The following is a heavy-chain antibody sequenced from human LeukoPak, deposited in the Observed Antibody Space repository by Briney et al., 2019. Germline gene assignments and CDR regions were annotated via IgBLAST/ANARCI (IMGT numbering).Heavy chain of an antibody. D-gene: IGHD5-12*01. CDR2: ISTSGSTI. V-gene: IGHV3-48*03. CDR1: GLAFSSCE. Sequence: GGSLRLSCAASGLAFSSCEMNWVRQAPGKGLGWVSYISTSGSTIHYADSVKGRFTFSRDNAKNSVYLQMNRLRAEDTAIYYCASRQSYGGYDYWGQGTRVTVSS. CDR3: ASRQSYGGYDY. J-gene: IGHJ4*02.